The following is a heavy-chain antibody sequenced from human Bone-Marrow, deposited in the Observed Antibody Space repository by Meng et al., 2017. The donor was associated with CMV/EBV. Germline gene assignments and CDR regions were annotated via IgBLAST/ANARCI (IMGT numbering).Heavy chain of an antibody. J-gene: IGHJ4*02. V-gene: IGHV3-48*04. D-gene: IGHD2-2*01. CDR2: ISSSSNTI. CDR1: GFTFSSYT. CDR3: ARDYLDLLPNY. Sequence: GGSLRLSCAASGFTFSSYTMNWVRQAPGKGLEWVSYISSSSNTIYYADPVKGRFTISRDNAKNSLYLQMNSLRVEDTAVYFCARDYLDLLPNYWGQGTLVTVSS.